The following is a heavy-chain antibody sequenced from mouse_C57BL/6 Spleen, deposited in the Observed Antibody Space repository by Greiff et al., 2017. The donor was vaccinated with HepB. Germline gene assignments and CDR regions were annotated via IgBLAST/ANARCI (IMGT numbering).Heavy chain of an antibody. CDR1: GYTFTDYY. V-gene: IGHV1-26*01. J-gene: IGHJ4*01. D-gene: IGHD2-4*01. CDR2: INPNNGGT. CDR3: ARWGITRYMDY. Sequence: EVQLQQSGPELVKPGASVKISCKASGYTFTDYYMNWVKQSHGKSLEWIGDINPNNGGTSYNQKFKGKATLTVDKSSSTAYMELRSLTSEDSAVYYCARWGITRYMDYWGQGTSVTVSS.